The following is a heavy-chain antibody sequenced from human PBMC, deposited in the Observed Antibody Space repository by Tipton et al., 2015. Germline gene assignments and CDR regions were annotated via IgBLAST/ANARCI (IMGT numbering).Heavy chain of an antibody. D-gene: IGHD6-13*01. Sequence: LRLSCTVSGGSISSYYWSWIRQPPGKGLEWIGYIYYSGSTNYNPSLKSRVTISVDTSKNQFSLKLSSVTAADTAVYYCARVKTPYSSRWYQIYFDYWGQGTLVTVSS. V-gene: IGHV4-59*01. CDR1: GGSISSYY. CDR3: ARVKTPYSSRWYQIYFDY. J-gene: IGHJ4*02. CDR2: IYYSGST.